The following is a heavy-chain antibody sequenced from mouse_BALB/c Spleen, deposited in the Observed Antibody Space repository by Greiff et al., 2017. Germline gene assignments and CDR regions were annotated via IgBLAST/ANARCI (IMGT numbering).Heavy chain of an antibody. D-gene: IGHD2-10*02. CDR3: SRKEYGNYFYAMDY. Sequence: EVQLVESGGGLVQPGGSMKLSCVASGFTFSNYWMNWVRQSPEKGLEWVAEIRLKSNNYATHYAESVKGRFTISRDDSKSSVYLQMNNLRAEDTGIYYCSRKEYGNYFYAMDYWGQGTSVTVSS. V-gene: IGHV6-6*02. CDR1: GFTFSNYW. J-gene: IGHJ4*01. CDR2: IRLKSNNYAT.